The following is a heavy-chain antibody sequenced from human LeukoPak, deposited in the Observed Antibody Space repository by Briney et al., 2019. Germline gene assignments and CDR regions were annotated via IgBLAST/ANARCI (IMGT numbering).Heavy chain of an antibody. J-gene: IGHJ4*02. CDR2: IHHSGST. D-gene: IGHD4-17*01. CDR1: GYSISSGYY. CDR3: ATSTGPY. Sequence: SETLSLTCTVSGYSISSGYYWVWIRQPPGKGLEWIGGIHHSGSTYYNPSLKNRLAMSVDTSKNQFSLTLTSVTAADTAVYFCATSTGPYWGQGTLVSVSS. V-gene: IGHV4-38-2*02.